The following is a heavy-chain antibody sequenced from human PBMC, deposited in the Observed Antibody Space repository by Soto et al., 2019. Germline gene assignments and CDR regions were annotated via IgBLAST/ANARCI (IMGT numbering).Heavy chain of an antibody. V-gene: IGHV3-23*01. CDR3: AKDPGFFTAAGTLIGKSEYYFDY. Sequence: GGSLRLSCAASGFTFSSYAMSWVRQAPGKGLEWVSAISGSGGSTYYADSVKGRFTISRDNSKNTLYLQMNSLRAEDTAVYYCAKDPGFFTAAGTLIGKSEYYFDYWGQGTLVTVSS. CDR1: GFTFSSYA. D-gene: IGHD6-13*01. J-gene: IGHJ4*02. CDR2: ISGSGGST.